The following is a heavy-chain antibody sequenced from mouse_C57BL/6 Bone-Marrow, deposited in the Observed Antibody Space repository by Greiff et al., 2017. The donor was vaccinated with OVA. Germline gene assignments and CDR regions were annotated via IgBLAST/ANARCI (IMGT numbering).Heavy chain of an antibody. V-gene: IGHV5-4*01. D-gene: IGHD2-12*01. Sequence: EVMLVESGGGLVKPGGSLKLSCAASGFTFSSYAMSWVRQTPEKRLEWVATISDGGSYTYYPDNVKGRFTISRDNAKNNLYLQMSHLKSEDTAMYYCARDIDPWGQGTTLTVSS. CDR3: ARDIDP. J-gene: IGHJ2*01. CDR2: ISDGGSYT. CDR1: GFTFSSYA.